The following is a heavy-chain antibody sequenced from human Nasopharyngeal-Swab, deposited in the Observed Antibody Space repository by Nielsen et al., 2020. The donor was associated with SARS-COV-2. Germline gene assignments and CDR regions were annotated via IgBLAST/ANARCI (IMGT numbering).Heavy chain of an antibody. Sequence: GESLKISCEASGFTFSTYWMSWVRQAPGKGLEWVANIRQDESEKYYVDSVKGRFTISRDNAKNSLFLQMNSLRVADTAVYYCARLLEVGGTPLDYWGHGTLVSVSS. J-gene: IGHJ4*01. D-gene: IGHD6-19*01. CDR2: IRQDESEK. V-gene: IGHV3-7*01. CDR1: GFTFSTYW. CDR3: ARLLEVGGTPLDY.